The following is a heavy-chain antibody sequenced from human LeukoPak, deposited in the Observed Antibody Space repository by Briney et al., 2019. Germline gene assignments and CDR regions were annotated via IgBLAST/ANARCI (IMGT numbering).Heavy chain of an antibody. CDR1: GGSISSYY. V-gene: IGHV4-4*09. CDR3: ARHYYDSSGYFPFDY. D-gene: IGHD3-22*01. Sequence: SETLSLTCTVSGGSISSYYWSWIRQPPGKGLEWIGYIYTSGSTSYNPSLKSRVTISVDTSKNQFSLKLSSVTAADTAVYYCARHYYDSSGYFPFDYWGQGTLVTVSS. J-gene: IGHJ4*02. CDR2: IYTSGST.